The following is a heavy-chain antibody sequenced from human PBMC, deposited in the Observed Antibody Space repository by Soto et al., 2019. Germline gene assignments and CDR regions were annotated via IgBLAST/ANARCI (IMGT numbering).Heavy chain of an antibody. J-gene: IGHJ4*02. CDR2: IYYSGST. D-gene: IGHD4-17*01. CDR1: GGSISSGGYY. V-gene: IGHV4-31*02. Sequence: GRASETLSLTCTVSGGSISSGGYYWSWIRQHPGKGLEWIGYIYYSGSTYYNPSLKSRVTISVDTSKNQFSLKLSSVTAADTAVYYCARDLYGRFDYWGQGTLVTVSS. CDR3: ARDLYGRFDY.